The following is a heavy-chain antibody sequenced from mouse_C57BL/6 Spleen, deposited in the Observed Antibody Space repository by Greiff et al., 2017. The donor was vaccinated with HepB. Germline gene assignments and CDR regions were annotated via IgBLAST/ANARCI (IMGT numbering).Heavy chain of an antibody. CDR2: IWRGGST. J-gene: IGHJ4*01. V-gene: IGHV2-5*01. D-gene: IGHD2-3*01. CDR1: GFSLTSYG. Sequence: VMLVESGPGLVQPSQSLSITCTVSGFSLTSYGVHWVRQSPGKGLEWLGVIWRGGSTDYNAAFMSRLSITKDNSKSQVFFKMNSLQADDTAIYYCAKNFPYDTAMDYWGQGTSVTVSS. CDR3: AKNFPYDTAMDY.